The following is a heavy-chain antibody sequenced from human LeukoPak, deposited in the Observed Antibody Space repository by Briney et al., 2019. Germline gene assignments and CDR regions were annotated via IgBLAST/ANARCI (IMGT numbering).Heavy chain of an antibody. Sequence: GGSLRLSCAASEFTFSSYAMSWVRQAPGKGLEWVSAISGSGGSTYYADSVKGRFTISRDNSKNALYLQMNSLRAEDTAVYYCARYSSDYFDYWGQGTLVTVSS. D-gene: IGHD6-19*01. V-gene: IGHV3-23*01. CDR1: EFTFSSYA. CDR3: ARYSSDYFDY. J-gene: IGHJ4*02. CDR2: ISGSGGST.